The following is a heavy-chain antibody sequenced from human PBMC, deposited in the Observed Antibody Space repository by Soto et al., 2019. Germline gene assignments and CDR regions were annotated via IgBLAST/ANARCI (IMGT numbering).Heavy chain of an antibody. J-gene: IGHJ4*02. V-gene: IGHV4-30-4*01. CDR1: GGSISSGDYY. CDR2: MYKSGST. CDR3: ARDRMYDSSGYYYPHCDY. Sequence: SETLSLTCSVSGGSISSGDYYWNWIRQPPGKGLEWIGHMYKSGSTYYNPSLKSRVTISLDTSKNQFSLKLSSVTAADTAVYYCARDRMYDSSGYYYPHCDYWGQGTLVTVSS. D-gene: IGHD3-22*01.